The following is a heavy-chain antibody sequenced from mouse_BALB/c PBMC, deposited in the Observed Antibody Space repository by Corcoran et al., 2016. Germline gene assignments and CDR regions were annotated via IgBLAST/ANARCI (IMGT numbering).Heavy chain of an antibody. Sequence: DVQLQESGPGLVKPSQSLSLTCSVTGYSITRGYYWNWIRQFPGNKLEWMGYISYDGSNNYNPSLKNRISITRDTSKNQFFLKLNSVTTEDTATYYCARELTGTMDYWGQGTSVTVSS. CDR1: GYSITRGYY. D-gene: IGHD4-1*01. J-gene: IGHJ4*01. CDR2: ISYDGSN. CDR3: ARELTGTMDY. V-gene: IGHV3-6*02.